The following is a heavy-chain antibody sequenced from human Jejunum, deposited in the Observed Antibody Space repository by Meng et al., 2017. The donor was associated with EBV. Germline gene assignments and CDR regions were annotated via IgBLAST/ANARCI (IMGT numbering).Heavy chain of an antibody. CDR1: GGSVSSGGYS. CDR2: IYNSEST. CDR3: ARDQNGSYFAY. V-gene: IGHV4-61*08. J-gene: IGHJ4*02. D-gene: IGHD1-26*01. Sequence: QVNLQEADPGLEKPSETLSLTCTVSGGSVSSGGYSWSWIRQPPGKGLEWIGYIYNSESTNYKSSLKSRVTISADTSKNQFSLRLSSVTAADTAVYYCARDQNGSYFAYWGQGTLVTVSS.